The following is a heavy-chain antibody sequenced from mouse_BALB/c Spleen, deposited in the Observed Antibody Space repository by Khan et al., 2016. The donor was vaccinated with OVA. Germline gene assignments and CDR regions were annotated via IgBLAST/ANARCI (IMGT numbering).Heavy chain of an antibody. D-gene: IGHD2-2*01. CDR1: GYTFTSYY. CDR3: TRSGYGSFAY. Sequence: QVQLQQPGAELVKPGASVKLSCNASGYTFTSYYIYWVKQRPGQGLEWIGEINPNNGGTNFNEKFKSKATLTVDKSSSTAYMQLSSLTSEDSAVYYCTRSGYGSFAYWGQGTLVTVSA. CDR2: INPNNGGT. V-gene: IGHV1S81*02. J-gene: IGHJ3*01.